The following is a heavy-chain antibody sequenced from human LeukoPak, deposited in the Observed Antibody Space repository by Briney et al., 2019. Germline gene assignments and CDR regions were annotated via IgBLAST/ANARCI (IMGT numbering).Heavy chain of an antibody. CDR1: GFTFSSYA. V-gene: IGHV3-30-3*01. Sequence: GRSLRLSCAASGFTFSSYAMHWVRQAPGKGLEWVAVISYGGNNKYYADSVKGRFTISRDNSKNTLYLQMNSLRGEDTAVYYCARGLGYSSSWLNWFDPWGQGTLVTVSS. J-gene: IGHJ5*02. D-gene: IGHD6-13*01. CDR3: ARGLGYSSSWLNWFDP. CDR2: ISYGGNNK.